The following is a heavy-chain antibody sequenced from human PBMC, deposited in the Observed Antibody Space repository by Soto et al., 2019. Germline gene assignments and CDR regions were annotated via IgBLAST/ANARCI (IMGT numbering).Heavy chain of an antibody. D-gene: IGHD1-26*01. CDR1: GFTFSSSV. J-gene: IGHJ4*02. CDR2: ISRDGSKA. Sequence: QVQLVESGGGVVQPGRSLTLSCAASGFTFSSSVMHWVRQTPDKGLEWVAFISRDGSKAYYADSVNGRFTISRDNSKNTLYLEMNNLRVEDTAVYYCVRDDEGGSECDLGYWGQGTLVTVSS. CDR3: VRDDEGGSECDLGY. V-gene: IGHV3-30-3*01.